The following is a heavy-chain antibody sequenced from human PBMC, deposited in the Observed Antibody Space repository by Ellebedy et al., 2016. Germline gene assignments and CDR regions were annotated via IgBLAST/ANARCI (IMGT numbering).Heavy chain of an antibody. Sequence: ASVKVSXXASGDTFSSYAISWVRQAPGQGLEWMGIINPSGGSTSYAQKFQGRVTMTRDTSTSTVYMELSSLRSEDTAVYYCARDMVGAKARELDAFDIWGQGTMVTVSS. CDR2: INPSGGST. CDR1: GDTFSSYA. CDR3: ARDMVGAKARELDAFDI. J-gene: IGHJ3*02. V-gene: IGHV1-46*01. D-gene: IGHD1-26*01.